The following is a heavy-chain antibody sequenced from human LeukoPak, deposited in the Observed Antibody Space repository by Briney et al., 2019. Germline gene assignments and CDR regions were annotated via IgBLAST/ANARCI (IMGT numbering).Heavy chain of an antibody. J-gene: IGHJ2*01. CDR1: GYTFTSYT. V-gene: IGHV1-3*01. CDR3: AITNCMGDYSDCGTRYFDL. CDR2: INAGNGNT. Sequence: GASVKVSCKASGYTFTSYTMHWVRQAPGQRLEWMGWINAGNGNTKYSQKFQGRVTITTDESTSTANLELNSLRSEDTAVYYCAITNCMGDYSDCGTRYFDLWGRGTLVTVSS. D-gene: IGHD3-22*01.